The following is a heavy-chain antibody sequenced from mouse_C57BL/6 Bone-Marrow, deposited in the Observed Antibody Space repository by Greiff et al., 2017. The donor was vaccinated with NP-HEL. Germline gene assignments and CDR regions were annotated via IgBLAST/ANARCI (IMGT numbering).Heavy chain of an antibody. Sequence: VQLQQPGAELVMPGASVKLSCKASGYTFTSYWMHWVKQRPGQGLEWIGEIDPSDSYTNYNQKFKGKSTLTVDKSSSTAYMQLSSLTSEDSAVYYCARGRDYYGSSPLDYWGQGTTLTVSS. CDR3: ARGRDYYGSSPLDY. J-gene: IGHJ2*01. D-gene: IGHD1-1*01. CDR2: IDPSDSYT. CDR1: GYTFTSYW. V-gene: IGHV1-69*01.